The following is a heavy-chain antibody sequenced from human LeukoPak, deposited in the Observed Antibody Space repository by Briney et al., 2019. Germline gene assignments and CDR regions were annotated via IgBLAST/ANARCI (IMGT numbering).Heavy chain of an antibody. J-gene: IGHJ4*02. CDR3: AKDRYCSGGSCIYIKTGPPDY. V-gene: IGHV3-23*01. D-gene: IGHD2-15*01. CDR1: GFTFSSYA. CDR2: ISGSGGST. Sequence: GGSLRLSCAASGFTFSSYAMSWVRQAPGKGLEWVSAISGSGGSTYYADSVKGRFTISRDNSKNTLYLQMNSLRAEDTAVYYCAKDRYCSGGSCIYIKTGPPDYWGQGTLVTVSS.